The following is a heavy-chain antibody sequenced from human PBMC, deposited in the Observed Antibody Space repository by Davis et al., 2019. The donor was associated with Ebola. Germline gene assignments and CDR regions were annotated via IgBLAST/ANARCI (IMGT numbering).Heavy chain of an antibody. V-gene: IGHV1-18*01. D-gene: IGHD2-15*01. Sequence: ASVKVSCKASGYTFTSYGISWVRQAPGQGLEWMGWNSAYNGNTNYAQQLQGRVTMTTDTSTSTAYMELRSLRSDNNAVYYWARDLTVVAATYYYYYGMDVWGQGTTVTVSS. CDR2: NSAYNGNT. CDR3: ARDLTVVAATYYYYYGMDV. J-gene: IGHJ6*02. CDR1: GYTFTSYG.